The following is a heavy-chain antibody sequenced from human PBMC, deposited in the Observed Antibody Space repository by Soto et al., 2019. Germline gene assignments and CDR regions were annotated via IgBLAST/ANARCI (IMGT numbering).Heavy chain of an antibody. V-gene: IGHV3-23*01. J-gene: IGHJ4*02. Sequence: HPGGSLRLSCAASGFTFSSYAMSWVRQAPGKGLEWVSAISGSGGSTYYADSVKGRFTISRDNSKNTLYLQMNSLRAEDTAVYYCANFPRAVATIDPFDYWGQGTLVTVSS. D-gene: IGHD5-12*01. CDR3: ANFPRAVATIDPFDY. CDR1: GFTFSSYA. CDR2: ISGSGGST.